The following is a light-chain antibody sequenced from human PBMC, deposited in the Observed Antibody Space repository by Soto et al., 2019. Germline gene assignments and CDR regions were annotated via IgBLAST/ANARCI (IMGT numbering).Light chain of an antibody. V-gene: IGKV1-17*03. CDR3: LQHNSYPLT. CDR1: QGLSNY. CDR2: SAS. Sequence: DIQMTQSPSAMSASVGDRVTITCRASQGLSNYLAWFQQKPGQVPKRLIYSASSLQSGVPSRFSGSGSGTEFTLTISSLQPEDFATYYCLQHNSYPLTFGQGTKVEIK. J-gene: IGKJ1*01.